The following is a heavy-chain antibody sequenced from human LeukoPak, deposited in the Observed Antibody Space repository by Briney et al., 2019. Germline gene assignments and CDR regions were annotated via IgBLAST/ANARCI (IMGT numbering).Heavy chain of an antibody. D-gene: IGHD6-19*01. CDR1: GDSITRTSW. Sequence: SETLSLTCAVSGDSITRTSWWSWVRQPPGKGLEWIGEIYHTGSTNYNPSLEGRVTISVDKSKNHFSLRLTSVTAADTAVYYWARDDAIGVAGGGYLDYWGQGILVTVSS. CDR3: ARDDAIGVAGGGYLDY. CDR2: IYHTGST. V-gene: IGHV4-4*02. J-gene: IGHJ4*02.